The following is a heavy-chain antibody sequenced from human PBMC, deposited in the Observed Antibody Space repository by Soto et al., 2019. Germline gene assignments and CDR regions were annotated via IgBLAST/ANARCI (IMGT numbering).Heavy chain of an antibody. CDR2: VSPPFRTS. CDR3: ARVLYYGSGSYSPYGMDV. V-gene: IGHV1-69*01. J-gene: IGHJ6*02. CDR1: GVSFNNNG. Sequence: QVQLVQSGAEVKKPGSSVKVYCKTSGVSFNNNGIGWVRQAPGHGLEWMGGVSPPFRTSNYARKFQGRISITADASTGTVNMELSSLTSEDTAQYYCARVLYYGSGSYSPYGMDVWGQGTTVTGSS. D-gene: IGHD3-10*01.